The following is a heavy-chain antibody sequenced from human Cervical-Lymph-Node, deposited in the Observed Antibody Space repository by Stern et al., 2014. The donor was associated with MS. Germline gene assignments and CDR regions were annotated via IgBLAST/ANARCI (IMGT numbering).Heavy chain of an antibody. CDR2: ILHDGSNE. J-gene: IGHJ4*02. V-gene: IGHV3-30-3*01. Sequence: VQLLESGGGVVPPGRSLRLSCAASGFNFISYSMYWVRQAPGKGLEWVAVILHDGSNEYDADSVKGRFTISRDNSKNTVSLQMNSLRIEDTAVYYCAREPYNYDGDGYLDHWGQGALVTVSS. D-gene: IGHD3-22*01. CDR1: GFNFISYS. CDR3: AREPYNYDGDGYLDH.